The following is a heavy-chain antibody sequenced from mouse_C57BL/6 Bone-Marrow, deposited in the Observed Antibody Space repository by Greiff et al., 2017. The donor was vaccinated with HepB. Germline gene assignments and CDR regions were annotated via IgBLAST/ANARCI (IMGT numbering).Heavy chain of an antibody. CDR1: SYTFTDYE. CDR2: IDPETGGT. D-gene: IGHD1-1*01. V-gene: IGHV1-15*01. CDR3: TVVATFDYAMDY. J-gene: IGHJ4*01. Sequence: QVQLQQSGAELVRPGASVTLSCKASSYTFTDYEMHWVKQTPVHGLEWIGAIDPETGGTAYNQKFKGKAILTADKSSSTAYMELRSLTSEDSAVYYCTVVATFDYAMDYWGQGTSVTVSS.